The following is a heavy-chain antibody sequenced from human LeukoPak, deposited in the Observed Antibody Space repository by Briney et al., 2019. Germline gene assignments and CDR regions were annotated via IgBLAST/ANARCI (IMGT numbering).Heavy chain of an antibody. D-gene: IGHD3-3*01. CDR1: GFTFTNAW. Sequence: GGSLRLSCAASGFTFTNAWMSWVRPAPGKGVGGVGRFKTKTDGGKTDYAAAVKGRFTISRDASKYTLYLQMDSLKTEDTAMYYCTTDNWRGLDAFDVWGQGTMVTVSS. CDR3: TTDNWRGLDAFDV. J-gene: IGHJ3*01. V-gene: IGHV3-15*01. CDR2: FKTKTDGGKT.